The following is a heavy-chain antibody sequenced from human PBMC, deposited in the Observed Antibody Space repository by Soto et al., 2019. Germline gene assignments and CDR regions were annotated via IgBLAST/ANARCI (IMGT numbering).Heavy chain of an antibody. J-gene: IGHJ5*02. Sequence: SETLSLTCTVSGGSISSSSYYWGWIRQPPGKGLEWIGSIYYSGSTYYNPSLKSRVTISVDTSKNQFSLKLSSVTAADTAVYYCARHFHVDTALSWFDPWGQGTLVTVSS. D-gene: IGHD5-18*01. CDR1: GGSISSSSYY. CDR3: ARHFHVDTALSWFDP. CDR2: IYYSGST. V-gene: IGHV4-39*01.